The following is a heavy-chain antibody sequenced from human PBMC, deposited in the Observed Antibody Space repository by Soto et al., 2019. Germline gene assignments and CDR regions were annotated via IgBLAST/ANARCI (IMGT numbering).Heavy chain of an antibody. CDR1: GFTFSSYG. CDR3: AKDYHPTTYYDILAGYLGSHAFDI. D-gene: IGHD3-9*01. Sequence: GGSLRLSCAASGFTFSSYGMHWVRQAPGKGLEWVAVISYDGSNNYYADSVKGRFTISRDNSKNTLYLQMNSLRAEDTAVYYCAKDYHPTTYYDILAGYLGSHAFDIWGQGTMVTVSS. CDR2: ISYDGSNN. J-gene: IGHJ3*02. V-gene: IGHV3-30*18.